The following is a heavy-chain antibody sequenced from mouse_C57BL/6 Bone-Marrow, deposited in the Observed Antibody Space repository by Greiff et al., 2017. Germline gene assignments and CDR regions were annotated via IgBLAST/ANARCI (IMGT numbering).Heavy chain of an antibody. CDR2: IRGDGST. CDR3: AKLSWFAY. CDR1: GFSLTSYG. V-gene: IGHV2-3*01. Sequence: VKLMESGPGLVAPSQSLSITCTVSGFSLTSYGVSWVRQPPGKGLEWLGVIRGDGSTNYHSALISRLSISQDNSKSQVFLKLNSLQTDDTAPYYYAKLSWFAYWGQGTLVTVSA. J-gene: IGHJ3*01.